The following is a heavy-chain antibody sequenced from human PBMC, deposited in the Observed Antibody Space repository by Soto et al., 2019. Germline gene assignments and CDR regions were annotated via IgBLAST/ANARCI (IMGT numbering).Heavy chain of an antibody. D-gene: IGHD3-3*01. CDR2: IIPIFGTA. V-gene: IGHV1-69*06. J-gene: IGHJ6*02. CDR1: GGTFSSYA. CDR3: ARVYAKDFWSGYPGATYGMDV. Sequence: GASVKVSCKAYGGTFSSYAISWVRQAPGQGLEWMGGIIPIFGTANYAQKFQGRVTITADKSTSTAYMELSSLRSEDTAVYYCARVYAKDFWSGYPGATYGMDVWGQGTTVTVSS.